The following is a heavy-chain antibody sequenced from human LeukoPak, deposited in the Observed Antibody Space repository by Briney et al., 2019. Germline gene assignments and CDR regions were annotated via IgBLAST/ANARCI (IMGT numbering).Heavy chain of an antibody. J-gene: IGHJ4*02. CDR2: INPNSGGT. V-gene: IGHV1-2*02. Sequence: ASVKVSCKASGHTLTGYFMHWVRQAPGQGLEWMGWINPNSGGTNYAQKFQGRVTMTRDTSISTAYMEVSGLRSDDTAVFYCAVAPAASPYFDYWGQGTLVTVSS. CDR1: GHTLTGYF. D-gene: IGHD2-2*01. CDR3: AVAPAASPYFDY.